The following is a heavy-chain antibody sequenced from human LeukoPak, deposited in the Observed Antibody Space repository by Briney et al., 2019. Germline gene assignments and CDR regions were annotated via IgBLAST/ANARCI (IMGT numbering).Heavy chain of an antibody. D-gene: IGHD2-15*01. Sequence: GGSLRLSCAASGFTFSDYYMSWIRQAPGKGLEWVSYISSSSSYTNYADSVKGRFTTSRDNAKNSLYLQMNSLRAEDTAVYYCARDECSGGSCYSYYYYGMDVWGKGTTVTVSS. CDR1: GFTFSDYY. V-gene: IGHV3-11*06. J-gene: IGHJ6*04. CDR2: ISSSSSYT. CDR3: ARDECSGGSCYSYYYYGMDV.